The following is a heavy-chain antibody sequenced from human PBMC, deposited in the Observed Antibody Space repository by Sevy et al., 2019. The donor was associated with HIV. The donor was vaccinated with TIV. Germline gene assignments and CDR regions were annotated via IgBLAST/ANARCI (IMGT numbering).Heavy chain of an antibody. Sequence: SETLSLTCTVSGGSISSYYWSWIRQPPGKGLEWIGYIYYSGSTNYNPSLKSRVTISVDTSKNQFSLKLSSVTAADTGVYYCARAPISLLSGSYFDYYYYGMDVWGQGTTVTVSS. CDR3: ARAPISLLSGSYFDYYYYGMDV. CDR2: IYYSGST. J-gene: IGHJ6*02. CDR1: GGSISSYY. D-gene: IGHD1-26*01. V-gene: IGHV4-59*01.